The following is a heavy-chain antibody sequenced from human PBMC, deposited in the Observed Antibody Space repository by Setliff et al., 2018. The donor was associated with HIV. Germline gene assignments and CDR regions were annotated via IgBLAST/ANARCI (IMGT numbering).Heavy chain of an antibody. CDR3: ARDHTYLTTLTRSNLYFDY. V-gene: IGHV3-23*01. CDR2: ISGSGGGT. D-gene: IGHD4-17*01. J-gene: IGHJ4*02. Sequence: PGGSLRLSCPGSGFTFISYAMNWVRQAPGKGLEWVSTISGSGGGTNYADSVKGRFIISRDNSKNTMYLHLNSLRVEDTAVYYCARDHTYLTTLTRSNLYFDYWGQGTLVTVSS. CDR1: GFTFISYA.